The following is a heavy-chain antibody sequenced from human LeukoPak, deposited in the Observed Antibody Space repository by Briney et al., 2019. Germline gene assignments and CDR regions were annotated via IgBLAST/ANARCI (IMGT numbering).Heavy chain of an antibody. V-gene: IGHV3-30*02. CDR3: ANETIEDGYGVY. CDR1: GFTFSSYG. Sequence: GGSLSLSCAASGFTFSSYGMHWVRQAPGKGLEWVAFIRYDGSNKYYADSVKGRFTISRDNSKNTLYLQMNSLRAEDTAVSYCANETIEDGYGVYWCQGTLVTVSS. CDR2: IRYDGSNK. J-gene: IGHJ4*02. D-gene: IGHD5-24*01.